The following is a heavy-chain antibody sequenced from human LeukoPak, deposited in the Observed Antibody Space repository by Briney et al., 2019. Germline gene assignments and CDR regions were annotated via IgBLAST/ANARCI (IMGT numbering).Heavy chain of an antibody. CDR3: ARKAVAGGTFDY. J-gene: IGHJ4*02. CDR1: GGSISSYY. Sequence: SETLSLTCTVSGGSISSYYWSWIRQPPGKGLEWIGYIYYSGSTNYNPSLKSRVTISVDTSKNQFSLKLSSVTAADTAVYYCARKAVAGGTFDYWGQRTLVTVSS. D-gene: IGHD6-19*01. CDR2: IYYSGST. V-gene: IGHV4-59*01.